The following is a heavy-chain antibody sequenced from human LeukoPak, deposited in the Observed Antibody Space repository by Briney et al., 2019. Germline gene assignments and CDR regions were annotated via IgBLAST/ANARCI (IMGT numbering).Heavy chain of an antibody. D-gene: IGHD4/OR15-4a*01. V-gene: IGHV3-30*18. CDR1: GFTFSSYG. Sequence: PGGSLRLSCAASGFTFSSYGMRGVRQAPGEGLERGSGISYDGSNKYYAGSVKGRFTISRANSTNTLYLQMHRLRAEDTAVYYCAKARCRSQYYFDYWGQGTLVTVSS. CDR3: AKARCRSQYYFDY. CDR2: ISYDGSNK. J-gene: IGHJ4*02.